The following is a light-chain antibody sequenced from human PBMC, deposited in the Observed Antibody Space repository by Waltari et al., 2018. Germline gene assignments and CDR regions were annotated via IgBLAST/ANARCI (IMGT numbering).Light chain of an antibody. CDR3: SSYTSSNTPV. V-gene: IGLV2-14*01. J-gene: IGLJ2*01. CDR1: SSYIGGYNY. CDR2: EVN. Sequence: QSALTQPASVSGSPGQSITISCPGTSSYIGGYNYVSWYQQYPGNAPKLMIYEVNNRPSGVSNRFSGSKSGSTASLTISGLQAEDEADYYCSSYTSSNTPVFGGGTKLTVL.